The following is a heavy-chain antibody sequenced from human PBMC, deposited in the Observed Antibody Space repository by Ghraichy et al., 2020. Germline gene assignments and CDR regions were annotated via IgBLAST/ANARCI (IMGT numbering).Heavy chain of an antibody. CDR1: GFTFSSYS. CDR2: ISSSSSTI. Sequence: GESLNISCAASGFTFSSYSMNWVRQAPGNGLEWVSYISSSSSTIYYADSVKGRFTISRDNAKNSLYLQMNSLRDEDTAVYYCARDLGVRYFDWHQYYFDYWGQGTLVTVSS. CDR3: ARDLGVRYFDWHQYYFDY. V-gene: IGHV3-48*02. D-gene: IGHD3-9*01. J-gene: IGHJ4*02.